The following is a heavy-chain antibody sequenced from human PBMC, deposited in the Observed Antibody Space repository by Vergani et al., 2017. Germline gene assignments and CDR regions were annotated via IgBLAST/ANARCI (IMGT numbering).Heavy chain of an antibody. CDR1: GYTFTSYY. Sequence: QVQLVQSGAEVKKPGASVKVSCKASGYTFTSYYMHWVRQAPGQGLEWMGIINPSGGSTSYAQKFPGRVTMTRDTSTSTVYMELSSLRSEDTAVYYWARADRDMGATHFVDWTRRNHDAVDIWGQGTMVTVSS. D-gene: IGHD1-26*01. V-gene: IGHV1-46*01. CDR2: INPSGGST. J-gene: IGHJ3*02. CDR3: ARADRDMGATHFVDWTRRNHDAVDI.